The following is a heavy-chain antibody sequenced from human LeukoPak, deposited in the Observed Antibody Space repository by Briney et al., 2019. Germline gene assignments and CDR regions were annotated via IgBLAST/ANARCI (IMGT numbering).Heavy chain of an antibody. V-gene: IGHV1-18*01. Sequence: ASVKVSCKASGYTFTSYPISWVRQAPGQGLEWMGWITTYNGNTHYAQKLQGRVTMTTETSTGTAYMDLRGLRSDDTAVYYCARGYDYGDYVGDFDYWGQGTLVTVSS. D-gene: IGHD4-17*01. CDR3: ARGYDYGDYVGDFDY. CDR1: GYTFTSYP. CDR2: ITTYNGNT. J-gene: IGHJ4*02.